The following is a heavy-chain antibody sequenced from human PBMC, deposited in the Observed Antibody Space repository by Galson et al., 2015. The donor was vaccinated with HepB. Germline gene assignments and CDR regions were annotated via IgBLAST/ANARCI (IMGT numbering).Heavy chain of an antibody. CDR2: ISSSSSYI. J-gene: IGHJ3*02. D-gene: IGHD1-26*01. CDR3: ARVSWDGAFDI. Sequence: SLRLSCAASGFTFSSYSMNWVRQAPGKGLEWASSISSSSSYIYYADSVKGRFTISRDNAKNSLYLQMNSLRAEDTAVYYCARVSWDGAFDIWGQGTMVTVSS. CDR1: GFTFSSYS. V-gene: IGHV3-21*01.